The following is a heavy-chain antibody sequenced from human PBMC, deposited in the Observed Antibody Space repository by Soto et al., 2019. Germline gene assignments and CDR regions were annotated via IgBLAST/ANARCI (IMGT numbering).Heavy chain of an antibody. CDR2: ISGDGSFT. V-gene: IGHV3-74*01. D-gene: IGHD3-10*01. J-gene: IGHJ4*02. CDR3: ARVGGGSGNFDY. CDR1: GFTFGNYW. Sequence: EVQLVESGGGLVQPGGSLRLSCGASGFTFGNYWMQWVRQAPGEGLVWVSRISGDGSFTRFADSVKGRFTISRDNAKNTLFLQMNSLRVDDTAVYYCARVGGGSGNFDYWGQGTLVTVSS.